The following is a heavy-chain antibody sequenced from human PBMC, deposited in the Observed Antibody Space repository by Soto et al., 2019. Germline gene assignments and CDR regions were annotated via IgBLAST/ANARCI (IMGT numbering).Heavy chain of an antibody. J-gene: IGHJ3*02. V-gene: IGHV5-51*01. Sequence: GESLKISCKGSGYSFTSYWIGWVRQMPGKGLEWMGIIYPGDSDTRYSPSFQGQVTISADKSISTAYLQWSSLKASDTAMYYCARAMYYYDRLPNAFDIWGQGTMVTVSS. D-gene: IGHD3-22*01. CDR2: IYPGDSDT. CDR3: ARAMYYYDRLPNAFDI. CDR1: GYSFTSYW.